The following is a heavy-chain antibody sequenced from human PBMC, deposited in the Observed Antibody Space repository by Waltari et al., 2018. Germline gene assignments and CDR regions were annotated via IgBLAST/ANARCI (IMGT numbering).Heavy chain of an antibody. CDR1: GFTFISYA. D-gene: IGHD6-13*01. Sequence: EVQLLESGGGLVQPGRSLRLSCAASGFTFISYAMSWVRQAPGKGLEGVSSISGPGLTTFYADSVKGRFSISRDNSKNTLYLQINGLRADDTAVYYCAKVGGIAAAEFQFDFWGRGTLVTVSS. V-gene: IGHV3-23*01. CDR2: ISGPGLTT. CDR3: AKVGGIAAAEFQFDF. J-gene: IGHJ4*02.